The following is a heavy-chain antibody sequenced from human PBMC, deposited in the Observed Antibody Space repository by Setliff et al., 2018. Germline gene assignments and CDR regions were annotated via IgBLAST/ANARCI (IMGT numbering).Heavy chain of an antibody. CDR1: GFTFSTYR. V-gene: IGHV3-33*08. Sequence: PGGSLRLSCAASGFTFSTYRMHWVRQAPGKGLEWVAVRWDDGGNKYHADSVKGRFTISRDNSKNTLYLQMNSLRPEDTAVYYCARTCSGSGCYAGLESWGQGTPVTVSS. CDR3: ARTCSGSGCYAGLES. J-gene: IGHJ4*02. CDR2: RWDDGGNK. D-gene: IGHD2-15*01.